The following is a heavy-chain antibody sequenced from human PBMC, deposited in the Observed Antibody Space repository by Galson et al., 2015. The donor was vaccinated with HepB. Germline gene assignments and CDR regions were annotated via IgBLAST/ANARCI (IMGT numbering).Heavy chain of an antibody. CDR3: AKDVRGYYYGLLDY. V-gene: IGHV3-23*01. CDR2: ISAGGAST. D-gene: IGHD3-22*01. CDR1: GFTFSSYA. Sequence: SLRLSCAASGFTFSSYAMSWVRQAPGKGLEGVSAISAGGASTYYADYVKGRFTVSRDNSKNTLFLQMNSLRGEDTAVYYCAKDVRGYYYGLLDYCGQGTLVTVSS. J-gene: IGHJ4*02.